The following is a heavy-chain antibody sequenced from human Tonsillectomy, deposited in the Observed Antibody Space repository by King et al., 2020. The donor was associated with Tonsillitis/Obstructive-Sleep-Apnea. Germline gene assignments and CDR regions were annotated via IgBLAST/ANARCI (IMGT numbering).Heavy chain of an antibody. CDR1: GLSVSTSGMC. CDR3: ARTLGYCSSTSCYWTLWY. D-gene: IGHD2-2*01. V-gene: IGHV2-70*15. CDR2: IDWDDDK. Sequence: ITLKEYGPALVKPTQTLTLTCTFSGLSVSTSGMCVSWIRQPPGKALEWLARIDWDDDKYYSTSLKTRLTISKDTSRNQVVLTMTNMDPVDTATYYCARTLGYCSSTSCYWTLWYWGQGTLVTVSS. J-gene: IGHJ4*02.